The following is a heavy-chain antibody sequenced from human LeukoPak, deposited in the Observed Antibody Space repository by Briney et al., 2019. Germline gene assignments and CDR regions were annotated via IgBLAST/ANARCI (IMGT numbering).Heavy chain of an antibody. CDR2: IYHSGST. CDR1: GGSISSSNW. J-gene: IGHJ1*01. Sequence: SETLCLTCAVSGGSISSSNWWSWVRQPPEKGLEWIGEIYHSGSTNYNPSLKSRVTISVDTSKNQFSLKLSSVTAADTAVYYCARGPNFYYDRYFHHWGQGTLVTVSS. CDR3: ARGPNFYYDRYFHH. V-gene: IGHV4-4*02. D-gene: IGHD3-22*01.